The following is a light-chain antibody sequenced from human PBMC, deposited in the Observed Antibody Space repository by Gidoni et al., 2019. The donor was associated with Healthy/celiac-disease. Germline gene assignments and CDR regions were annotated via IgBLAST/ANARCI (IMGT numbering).Light chain of an antibody. CDR1: SSDVGSYNL. J-gene: IGLJ1*01. V-gene: IGLV2-23*02. CDR3: CSYAGSSTSL. CDR2: EVS. Sequence: QSALTQPASVSGSPGQSITISCTGTSSDVGSYNLVSWYQQHPGKAPKLMIYEVSKRPSGVSNRFSGSKSGNTASLTISGLQAEDEADYYCCSYAGSSTSLFGTGTKVT.